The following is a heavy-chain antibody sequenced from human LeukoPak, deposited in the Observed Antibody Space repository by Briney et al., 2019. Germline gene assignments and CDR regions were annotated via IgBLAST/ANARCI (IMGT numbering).Heavy chain of an antibody. Sequence: GGSLRLSCAASGFTFSSSWLHWVRQAPGKGLVWVSRITRDGSSTTYADSVKGRFTTSRDNAKNTLYLQMDSLRDDDTAVYYCARDPGYESWSPFWGGMDVWGNGTTVIVSS. J-gene: IGHJ6*04. CDR3: ARDPGYESWSPFWGGMDV. CDR1: GFTFSSSW. V-gene: IGHV3-74*01. CDR2: ITRDGSST. D-gene: IGHD3-16*01.